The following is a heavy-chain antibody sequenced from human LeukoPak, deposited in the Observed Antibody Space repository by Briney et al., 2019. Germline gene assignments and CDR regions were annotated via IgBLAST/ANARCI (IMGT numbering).Heavy chain of an antibody. CDR3: TRLGVVDIVATIDPEFDY. CDR1: GFTFSGSA. V-gene: IGHV3-73*01. D-gene: IGHD5-12*01. Sequence: GGSLKLSCAASGFTFSGSAMHWVRQASGKGLEWVGRIRSKANSYATAYAASVKGRFTISRDDSKNTAYLQMNSLKTEDTAVYYCTRLGVVDIVATIDPEFDYWGQGTLVTVSS. J-gene: IGHJ4*02. CDR2: IRSKANSYAT.